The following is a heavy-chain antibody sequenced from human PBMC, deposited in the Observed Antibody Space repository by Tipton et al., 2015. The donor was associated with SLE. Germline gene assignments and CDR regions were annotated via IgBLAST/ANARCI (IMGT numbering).Heavy chain of an antibody. V-gene: IGHV4-59*08. CDR2: VSYSGVT. Sequence: TLSLTCTVSDDSITTDYWTWIRQPPGKGLEYICYVSYSGVTNSNPSLQSRVTMSIDASKKQVSLRLASVTAADTALYYCASSPGVTLFRVVTYFDLWGQGILVTVSS. D-gene: IGHD3-3*01. J-gene: IGHJ4*02. CDR1: DDSITTDY. CDR3: ASSPGVTLFRVVTYFDL.